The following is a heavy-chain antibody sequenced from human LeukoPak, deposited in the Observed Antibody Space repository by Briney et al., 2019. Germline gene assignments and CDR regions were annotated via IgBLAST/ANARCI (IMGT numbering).Heavy chain of an antibody. Sequence: PGESLKISCKGSGYSFTSYWIGWVRQMPGKGLEWMGIIYPGDSDTRYSPSFQGQVTISADKSISTAYLQWSSLKASDTAMYYCARQSPVDTAMVYYYYYGMDVWGQGTTVTVSS. J-gene: IGHJ6*02. CDR2: IYPGDSDT. D-gene: IGHD5-18*01. CDR1: GYSFTSYW. V-gene: IGHV5-51*01. CDR3: ARQSPVDTAMVYYYYYGMDV.